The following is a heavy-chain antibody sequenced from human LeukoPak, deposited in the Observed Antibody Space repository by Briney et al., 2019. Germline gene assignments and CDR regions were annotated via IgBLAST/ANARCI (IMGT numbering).Heavy chain of an antibody. V-gene: IGHV3-30-3*01. D-gene: IGHD3-22*01. CDR3: ARDAYYYDSSGYWFDY. CDR2: ISYDGSNK. J-gene: IGHJ4*02. CDR1: GFTFSSYA. Sequence: GRSLRLSCAASGFTFSSYAMHWVRQAPGKGLEWVAVISYDGSNKYYADSVKGRFTISRDNSKNTLYLQMNSLRAEDTAVYYCARDAYYYDSSGYWFDYWDQGTLVTVSS.